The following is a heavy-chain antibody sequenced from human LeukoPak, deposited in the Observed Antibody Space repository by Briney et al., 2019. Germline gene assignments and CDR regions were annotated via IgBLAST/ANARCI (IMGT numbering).Heavy chain of an antibody. Sequence: GGSLRPSCVASGSILNDYAMHWVRQAPGKGLEWVSGIYWNGDSKGYADSVKGRFTVSRDNAKNFMYLQMNNLRVEDTALYYCGKDITPGGMDVWGQGTTVTVSS. CDR1: GSILNDYA. J-gene: IGHJ6*02. CDR2: IYWNGDSK. CDR3: GKDITPGGMDV. V-gene: IGHV3-9*01.